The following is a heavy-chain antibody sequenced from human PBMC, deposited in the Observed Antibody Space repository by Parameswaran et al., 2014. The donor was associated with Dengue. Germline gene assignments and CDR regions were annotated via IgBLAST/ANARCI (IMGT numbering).Heavy chain of an antibody. CDR3: ARDYDGMVD. D-gene: IGHD3-16*01. CDR2: LYSGGST. V-gene: IGHV3-53*01. Sequence: VRQAPGKGLEWVSVLYSGGSTYYADSVRGRFTMSRDNSRNTVNLQLNSLRDEDTAFYYCARDYDGMVDWGQGTLVTVSS. J-gene: IGHJ4*02.